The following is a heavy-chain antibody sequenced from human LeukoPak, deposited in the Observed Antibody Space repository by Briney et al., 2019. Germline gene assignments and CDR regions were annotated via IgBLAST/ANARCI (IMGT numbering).Heavy chain of an antibody. J-gene: IGHJ4*02. Sequence: GGSLRLSCAASGFTFSTYNMDWVRQAPGKGLEWVASIDFTSNFIFYGDSVKGRFTFSRDNARNSLYLQMNSLRAEDTAVYYCARGQWLVRGVYFDYWGQGTLVTVSS. CDR1: GFTFSTYN. V-gene: IGHV3-21*01. D-gene: IGHD6-19*01. CDR3: ARGQWLVRGVYFDY. CDR2: IDFTSNFI.